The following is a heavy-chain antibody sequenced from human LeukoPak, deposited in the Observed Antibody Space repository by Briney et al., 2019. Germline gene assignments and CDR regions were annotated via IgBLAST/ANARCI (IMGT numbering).Heavy chain of an antibody. CDR1: GGSISSYY. J-gene: IGHJ5*02. D-gene: IGHD6-19*01. V-gene: IGHV4-59*08. CDR3: ARQYSSGWYWLDP. CDR2: IYYSGST. Sequence: SETLSLTCTVSGGSISSYYWSWIRQPPGKGLEWIGYIYYSGSTNYNPSLKSRVTISVDTSKNQFSLKLSSVTAADTAVYYCARQYSSGWYWLDPWGQGTLVTVSS.